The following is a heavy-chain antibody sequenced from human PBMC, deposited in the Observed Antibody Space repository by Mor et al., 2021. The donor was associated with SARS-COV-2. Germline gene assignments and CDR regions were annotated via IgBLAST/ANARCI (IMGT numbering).Heavy chain of an antibody. D-gene: IGHD6-13*01. Sequence: DLGQGLVWVSRINHDGTTTDYADSVRGRFTISRDNAKNTLYLQMNSLRAEDSAVYYCARDQASRGTFDVWGPG. CDR2: INHDGTTT. V-gene: IGHV3-74*01. J-gene: IGHJ3*01. CDR3: ARDQASRGTFDV.